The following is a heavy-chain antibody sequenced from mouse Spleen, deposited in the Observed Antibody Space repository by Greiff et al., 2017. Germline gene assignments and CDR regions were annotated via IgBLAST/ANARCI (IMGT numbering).Heavy chain of an antibody. Sequence: EVQGVESGGGLVKLGGSLKLSCAASGFTFSSYAMSWVRQTPEKRLEWVATISSGGGNTYYPDSVKGRFTISRDNAKNTLYLQMSSLKSEDTAMYYCASQFYYGYEGVYFDYWGQGTTLTVSS. V-gene: IGHV5-9-3*01. CDR1: GFTFSSYA. CDR2: ISSGGGNT. J-gene: IGHJ2*01. D-gene: IGHD1-2*01. CDR3: ASQFYYGYEGVYFDY.